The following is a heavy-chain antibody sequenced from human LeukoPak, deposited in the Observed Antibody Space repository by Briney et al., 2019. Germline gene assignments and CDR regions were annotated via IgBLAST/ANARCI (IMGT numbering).Heavy chain of an antibody. CDR1: GFTFSSYG. Sequence: GGSLRLSCAASGFTFSSYGMHWVRQAPGKGLEGVAFIRYDGSNKYYADSVKGRFTISRDNSKNTLYLQMNSLRAEDTAVYYCAKDYGGNSYYYYYMDVWGKGTTVTISS. CDR2: IRYDGSNK. D-gene: IGHD4-23*01. V-gene: IGHV3-30*02. CDR3: AKDYGGNSYYYYYMDV. J-gene: IGHJ6*03.